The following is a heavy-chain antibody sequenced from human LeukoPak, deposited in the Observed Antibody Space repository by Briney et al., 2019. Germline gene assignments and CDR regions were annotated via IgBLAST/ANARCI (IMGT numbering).Heavy chain of an antibody. Sequence: ASVWVSCKASGGTFIIYAISWVRQAPGQGLERMGGLFAMLGTANYPQKFQGRVTITANKFMSTAYMELSSLRSEDTAVYYCARVLVLTGYHVPGYYFDYWGQGTLVTVSS. D-gene: IGHD3-9*01. CDR1: GGTFIIYA. V-gene: IGHV1-69*06. CDR2: LFAMLGTA. CDR3: ARVLVLTGYHVPGYYFDY. J-gene: IGHJ4*02.